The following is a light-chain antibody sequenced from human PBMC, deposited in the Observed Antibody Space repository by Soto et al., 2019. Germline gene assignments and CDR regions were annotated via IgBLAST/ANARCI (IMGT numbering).Light chain of an antibody. CDR1: SSNIGSNT. V-gene: IGLV1-44*01. J-gene: IGLJ1*01. CDR3: CSYSTSTTHNYV. Sequence: QSVLTQPPSASGTPGQRVTISCSGSSSNIGSNTVNWDQQLPGTAPKLLIYKNNQRPSGVPDRFSGSKSDTSASLAISGLQSEDEADYYCCSYSTSTTHNYVFGTGTKVTVL. CDR2: KNN.